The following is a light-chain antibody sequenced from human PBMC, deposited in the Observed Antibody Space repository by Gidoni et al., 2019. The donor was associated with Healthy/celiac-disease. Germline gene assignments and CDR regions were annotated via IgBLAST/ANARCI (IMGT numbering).Light chain of an antibody. V-gene: IGKV1-39*01. J-gene: IGKJ2*01. CDR3: QQSYSTPYT. Sequence: LSASVGDRVTITCRASQSISSYLNWYQQKPGKAPKLLIYAASSLQSGVPSRFSGSGSGTDFTLTISSLQPEDFATYYCQQSYSTPYTFGQGTKLEIK. CDR1: QSISSY. CDR2: AAS.